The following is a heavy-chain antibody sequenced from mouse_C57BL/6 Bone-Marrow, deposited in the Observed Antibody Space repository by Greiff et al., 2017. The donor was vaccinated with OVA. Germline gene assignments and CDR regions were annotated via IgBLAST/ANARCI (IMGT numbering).Heavy chain of an antibody. Sequence: VQLKESGPELVKPGASVKMSCKASGYTFTDYNMHWVKQSPGKSLEWIGYINPNNGGTSYNQKFKGKATLTVNTSYSTAYMALRSLTSEESAVYYCARRDPYYFDYWGQGTTLTVSS. CDR1: GYTFTDYN. J-gene: IGHJ2*01. D-gene: IGHD3-3*01. V-gene: IGHV1-22*01. CDR3: ARRDPYYFDY. CDR2: INPNNGGT.